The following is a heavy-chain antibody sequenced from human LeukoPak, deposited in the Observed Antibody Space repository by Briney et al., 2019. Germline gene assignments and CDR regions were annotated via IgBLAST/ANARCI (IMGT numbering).Heavy chain of an antibody. V-gene: IGHV1-24*01. Sequence: ASVKVSCKVSGYTLTELAMHWVRQAPGKGLEWMGGFDPEDGETIYAQKFQGRVTMTEDTSTDTAYMELGSLGSEDTAVYYCATQARGYFYYWGQGTLVTVPS. CDR1: GYTLTELA. J-gene: IGHJ4*02. CDR3: ATQARGYFYY. CDR2: FDPEDGET.